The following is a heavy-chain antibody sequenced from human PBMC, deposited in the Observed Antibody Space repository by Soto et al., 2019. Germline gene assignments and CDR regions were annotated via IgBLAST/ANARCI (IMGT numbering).Heavy chain of an antibody. CDR3: AKSATTTSPRVDS. CDR1: GFTFNNYA. CDR2: ISGSGGST. D-gene: IGHD4-4*01. V-gene: IGHV3-23*01. J-gene: IGHJ4*02. Sequence: EVQLLVSGGGLVQPGESLRLSCAASGFTFNNYAMTWVRQAPGKGLEWLSGISGSGGSTYYANSVKGRFIISRDNSKNTLFLQLNSLRVEDTATYYRAKSATTTSPRVDSWGQGTLVTVSS.